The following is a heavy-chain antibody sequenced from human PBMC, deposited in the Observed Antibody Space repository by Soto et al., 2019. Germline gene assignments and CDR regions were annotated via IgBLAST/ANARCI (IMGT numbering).Heavy chain of an antibody. CDR2: INPNSGGT. CDR3: ARGGSSSLDY. J-gene: IGHJ4*02. D-gene: IGHD6-6*01. Sequence: QVQLVQSGAEVKKPGASVKVSCKASGYTFTGYYMHWVRQAPGQGPEWMGRINPNSGGTTYAQKFQGRVTVTRDTSIITAYMELSSLRSDDTAVYYCARGGSSSLDYWGQGTLVTVSS. CDR1: GYTFTGYY. V-gene: IGHV1-2*06.